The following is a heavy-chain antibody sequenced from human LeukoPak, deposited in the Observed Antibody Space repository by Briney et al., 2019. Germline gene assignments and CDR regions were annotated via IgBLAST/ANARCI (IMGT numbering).Heavy chain of an antibody. Sequence: PGGSLRLSCAASGFTFSSYSMNWVRQAPGKGLEWVSSISSSSSYIYYADSVKGRFTISRDNAENSLYLQMNSLRAEDTAVYYCARARITGTTKYFDYWGQGTLVTVSS. CDR2: ISSSSSYI. CDR3: ARARITGTTKYFDY. J-gene: IGHJ4*02. V-gene: IGHV3-21*01. D-gene: IGHD1-7*01. CDR1: GFTFSSYS.